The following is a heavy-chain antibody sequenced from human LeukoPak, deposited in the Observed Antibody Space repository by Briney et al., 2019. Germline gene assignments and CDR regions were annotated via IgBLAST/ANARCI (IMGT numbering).Heavy chain of an antibody. CDR3: ARWKYSNYIYYFDY. V-gene: IGHV3-23*01. J-gene: IGHJ4*02. Sequence: GGSLRLSCAASGFTFSSNAMSWVRQAPGKGLEWVSGISGSGGSTYYADSVKGRFTISRDNSKNTLYLQMNSLRAEDTAVYYCARWKYSNYIYYFDYWGQGTLVTVSS. D-gene: IGHD4-11*01. CDR1: GFTFSSNA. CDR2: ISGSGGST.